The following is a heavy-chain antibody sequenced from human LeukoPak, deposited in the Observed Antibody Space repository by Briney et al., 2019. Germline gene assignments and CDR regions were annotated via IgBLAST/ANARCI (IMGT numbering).Heavy chain of an antibody. D-gene: IGHD5-12*01. CDR1: GGSISSGSYY. CDR3: ARADRGYSGYSLNY. V-gene: IGHV4-61*02. CDR2: IYTSGST. Sequence: SETLSLTCTVSGGSISSGSYYWSWIRQPAGKGLEWIGRIYTSGSTNYNPSLKSRVTISVDTSKNQFSLKLSSVTAAGTAVYYCARADRGYSGYSLNYWGQGTLVTVSS. J-gene: IGHJ4*02.